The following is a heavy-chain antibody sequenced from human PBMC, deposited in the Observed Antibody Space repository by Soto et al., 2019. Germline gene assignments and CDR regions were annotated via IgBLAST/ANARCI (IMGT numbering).Heavy chain of an antibody. CDR1: GYTFTSYG. V-gene: IGHV1-18*01. CDR3: AREGDVPYYYSGMDV. Sequence: QVHRVQSGAEVKKPGASVQVSCKTSGYTFTSYGISWVRQAPGQGLEWLGWISGYDGRTNLAQKVQDRVTMTTDTSTSTVYMELRSLRSDDTAVYYCAREGDVPYYYSGMDVWGQGTTVTVSS. J-gene: IGHJ6*02. CDR2: ISGYDGRT. D-gene: IGHD2-21*02.